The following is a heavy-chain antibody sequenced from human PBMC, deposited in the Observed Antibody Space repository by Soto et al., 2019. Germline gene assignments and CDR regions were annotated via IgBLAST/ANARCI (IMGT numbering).Heavy chain of an antibody. V-gene: IGHV4-39*07. CDR2: IYYSGST. J-gene: IGHJ4*02. Sequence: SETLSLTCTVSGGSISSSSYYWGWIRQPPGKGLEWIGSIYYSGSTYYNSSLKSRVTISVDTSKNQFSLKLTSATAADTAVYYCARDTTTGSYWDYWGQGSLVTVSS. D-gene: IGHD1-26*01. CDR1: GGSISSSSYY. CDR3: ARDTTTGSYWDY.